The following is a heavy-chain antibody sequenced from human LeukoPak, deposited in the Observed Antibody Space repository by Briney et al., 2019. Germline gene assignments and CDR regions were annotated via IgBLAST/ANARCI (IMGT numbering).Heavy chain of an antibody. CDR2: IITIFGRP. CDR1: ADTFNSFA. D-gene: IGHD3-16*01. CDR3: ASMWGGY. Sequence: SVKVSCKTSADTFNSFAITWVRQAPGQGLEWMGGIITIFGRPNYPQNFKGRVTITADSSTSTSYLELKSLTSEDTAVYFCASMWGGYWGQGTLVTVSP. V-gene: IGHV1-69*06. J-gene: IGHJ4*02.